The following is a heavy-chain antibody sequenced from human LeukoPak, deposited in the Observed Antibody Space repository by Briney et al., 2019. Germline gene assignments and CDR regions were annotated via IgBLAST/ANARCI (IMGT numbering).Heavy chain of an antibody. V-gene: IGHV3-74*01. Sequence: GGSLRLSCAASGFIFTKYWMHWVRQAPGKGLVWVSHVNSDGSATSYADSVKGRFTISRDDAKNTVYLHMNSLRVEDTAVYYCTSFYETNWGQGTLVTVSS. CDR1: GFIFTKYW. CDR3: TSFYETN. CDR2: VNSDGSAT. J-gene: IGHJ4*02. D-gene: IGHD2/OR15-2a*01.